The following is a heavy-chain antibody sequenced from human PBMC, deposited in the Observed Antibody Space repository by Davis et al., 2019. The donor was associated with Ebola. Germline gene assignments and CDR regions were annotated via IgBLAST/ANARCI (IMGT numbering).Heavy chain of an antibody. Sequence: GESLKISCAASGFTFSSYAMSWVRQAPGKGLEWVSAISGSGGSTYYADSVKGRFTISRDNSKNTLYLQMNSLRAEDTAVYYCARGEWENTVYYFDYWGQGTLVTVSS. J-gene: IGHJ4*02. D-gene: IGHD1-26*01. CDR1: GFTFSSYA. CDR2: ISGSGGST. V-gene: IGHV3-23*01. CDR3: ARGEWENTVYYFDY.